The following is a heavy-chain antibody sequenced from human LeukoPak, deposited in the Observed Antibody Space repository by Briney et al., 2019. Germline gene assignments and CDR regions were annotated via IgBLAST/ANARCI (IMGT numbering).Heavy chain of an antibody. Sequence: GASVKVSCKASGYTFTSYYMHWVRQAPGQGLEWMGIINPSGGSTSYAQKFQGRVTMTRDTSTSTVYMELSSLRSEDTAVYYCVRDPLTYYYGSGSYPTNYYYYGMDVWGQGTTVTVSS. CDR1: GYTFTSYY. CDR2: INPSGGST. D-gene: IGHD3-10*01. J-gene: IGHJ6*02. V-gene: IGHV1-46*01. CDR3: VRDPLTYYYGSGSYPTNYYYYGMDV.